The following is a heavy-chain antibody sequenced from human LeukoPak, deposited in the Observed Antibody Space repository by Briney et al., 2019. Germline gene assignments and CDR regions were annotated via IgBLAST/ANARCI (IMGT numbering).Heavy chain of an antibody. V-gene: IGHV1-2*02. Sequence: ASVKVSFKASGYTFTDYYMHWVRQAPGQGFEWVGLINPNDGDTNYAQKFQGRVTMTIDTSNSKAHMEVGRPRSHDTAVYYCARAIFLYCSSSICLFDYWGQGTLVSVSS. CDR2: INPNDGDT. J-gene: IGHJ4*02. CDR1: GYTFTDYY. CDR3: ARAIFLYCSSSICLFDY. D-gene: IGHD2-2*01.